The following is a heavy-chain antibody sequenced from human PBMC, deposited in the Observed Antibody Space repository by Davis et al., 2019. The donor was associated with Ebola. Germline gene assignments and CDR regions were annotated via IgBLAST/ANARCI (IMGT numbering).Heavy chain of an antibody. CDR3: ARRRGYYDSSPFGMDV. V-gene: IGHV1-18*01. J-gene: IGHJ6*02. CDR1: GGTFSSYA. Sequence: ASVKVSCKASGGTFSSYAISWVRQAPGQGLEWMGWISAYNGNTNYAQKLQGRVTMTTDTSTSTAYMELRSLRSDDTAVYYCARRRGYYDSSPFGMDVWGQGTTVTVSS. CDR2: ISAYNGNT. D-gene: IGHD3-22*01.